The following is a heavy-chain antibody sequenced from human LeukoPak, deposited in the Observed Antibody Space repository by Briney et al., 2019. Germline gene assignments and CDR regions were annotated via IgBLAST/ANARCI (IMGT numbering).Heavy chain of an antibody. Sequence: GGSLRLSCAASGFTLSSYAMTWVRQAPGKGLEWVSAISGSISGSDDSTYYADSVKGRFTISRDNSKNTLYLQMNSLRVEDTAVYYCAKGAGYSYGWTDYWGRGTLVTVSS. CDR2: ISGSISGSDDST. J-gene: IGHJ4*02. V-gene: IGHV3-23*01. CDR1: GFTLSSYA. CDR3: AKGAGYSYGWTDY. D-gene: IGHD5-18*01.